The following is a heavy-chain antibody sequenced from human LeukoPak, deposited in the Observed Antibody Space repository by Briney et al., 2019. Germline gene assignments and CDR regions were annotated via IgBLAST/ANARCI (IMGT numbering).Heavy chain of an antibody. D-gene: IGHD3-22*01. CDR1: GDSVSSNSAA. Sequence: SQTLSLTCAISGDSVSSNSAAWSWIRQSPSRGLEWLGRTYYRSKWYNDYAVSVKSRITINPDTSKNQFSLQLKSVTPEDTAVYYCARDLGQYYDTSDNWFDPWGQGTLVTVSS. J-gene: IGHJ5*02. CDR2: TYYRSKWYN. V-gene: IGHV6-1*01. CDR3: ARDLGQYYDTSDNWFDP.